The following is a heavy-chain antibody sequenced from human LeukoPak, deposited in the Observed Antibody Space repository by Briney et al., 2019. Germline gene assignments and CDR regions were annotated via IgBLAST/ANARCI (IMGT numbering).Heavy chain of an antibody. J-gene: IGHJ6*03. CDR3: AREVVDYYYMDV. Sequence: PETLSLTCAVSGYSISSGYYWGWIRQPPGKGLEWIGSIYHSGSTYYNPSLKSRVTISVDTSKNQFSLKLSSVTAADTAVYYCAREVVDYYYMDVWGKGTTVTVSS. D-gene: IGHD2-15*01. V-gene: IGHV4-38-2*02. CDR1: GYSISSGYY. CDR2: IYHSGST.